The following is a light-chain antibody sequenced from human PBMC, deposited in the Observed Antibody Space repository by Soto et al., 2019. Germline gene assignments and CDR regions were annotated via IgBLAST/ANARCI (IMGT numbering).Light chain of an antibody. CDR3: CSFAGSSTFWV. CDR1: SSDVGGYHY. CDR2: EVT. V-gene: IGLV2-8*01. Sequence: QSALTQPPSASGSPGQSVTISCTGTSSDVGGYHYVSWYQQHPGKAPKLMIYEVTKRPSGVPDRFSGSKSGNTASLTISGLQAGDEADYYCCSFAGSSTFWVFGGGTKLTVL. J-gene: IGLJ3*02.